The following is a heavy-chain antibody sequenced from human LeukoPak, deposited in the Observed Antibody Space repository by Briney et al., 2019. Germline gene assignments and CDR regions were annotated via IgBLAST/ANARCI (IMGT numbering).Heavy chain of an antibody. CDR3: TTDPYGSWSY. Sequence: GGSLRLSCAASGFICINAWMSWVRQAPGKGLEWVGRIKSKTDGGTTDYAAPVKGRFTISRDDSKNTLYLQMNSLKTEDTAVYYCTTDPYGSWSYWGQGTLVTVSS. V-gene: IGHV3-15*01. J-gene: IGHJ4*02. D-gene: IGHD3-10*01. CDR2: IKSKTDGGTT. CDR1: GFICINAW.